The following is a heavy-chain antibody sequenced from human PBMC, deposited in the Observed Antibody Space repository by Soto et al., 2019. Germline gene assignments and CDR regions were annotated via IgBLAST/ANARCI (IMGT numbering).Heavy chain of an antibody. CDR2: LNPISAGT. J-gene: IGHJ6*02. V-gene: IGHV1-2*02. Sequence: QVQLVQSGAEVKKTGASVKVSCKASGYTFRDYYIHWVRQAPGQGLEWMGWLNPISAGTDYAQKFQGRVTMTRDTSISTAYMELSRLRSDDTAVYYCARGPSRQLLVHNHPMDVWGQGATVTVSS. CDR3: ARGPSRQLLVHNHPMDV. D-gene: IGHD6-13*01. CDR1: GYTFRDYY.